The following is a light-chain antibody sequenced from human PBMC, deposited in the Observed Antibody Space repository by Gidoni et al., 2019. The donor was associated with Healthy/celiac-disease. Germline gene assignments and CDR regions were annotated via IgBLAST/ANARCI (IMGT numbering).Light chain of an antibody. V-gene: IGKV3-15*01. Sequence: ERVMTQYPATLSVTPGERATLSCRASQSVSSNLAWYQQKPGQAPRLLIYGASTRATGIPASFRGSGSGTEFTLTIISLQSEDFAVYYCQQYNNWPPITFGQGTRLEIK. CDR3: QQYNNWPPIT. CDR2: GAS. J-gene: IGKJ5*01. CDR1: QSVSSN.